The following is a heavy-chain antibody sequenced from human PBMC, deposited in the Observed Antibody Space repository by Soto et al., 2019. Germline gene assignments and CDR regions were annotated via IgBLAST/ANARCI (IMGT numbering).Heavy chain of an antibody. Sequence: VGSLRLSCSFFVFTFSSYAMHCVRHSPGKGLQYVSSISSNGVSTYYADSVKGRFTISRDNSKNTLYLQMSSLRVEDTAVYYCVKDRYVDYWGQGTLVTVSS. CDR1: VFTFSSYA. V-gene: IGHV3-64D*06. J-gene: IGHJ4*02. CDR3: VKDRYVDY. CDR2: ISSNGVST.